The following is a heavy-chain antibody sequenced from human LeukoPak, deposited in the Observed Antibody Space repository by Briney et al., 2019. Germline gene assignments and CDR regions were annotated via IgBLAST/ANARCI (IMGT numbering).Heavy chain of an antibody. J-gene: IGHJ6*03. V-gene: IGHV4-34*01. CDR1: GGSFSGYY. Sequence: SETLSLTCAVYGGSFSGYYWSWIRQPPGKGLEWIGEINHSGSTNYNPSLKSRVTISVDTSKNQFSLKLSSVTAADTAVYYCARTEESGYSYRYFGYYYYMDVWGKGTTVTVSS. CDR3: ARTEESGYSYRYFGYYYYMDV. CDR2: INHSGST. D-gene: IGHD5-18*01.